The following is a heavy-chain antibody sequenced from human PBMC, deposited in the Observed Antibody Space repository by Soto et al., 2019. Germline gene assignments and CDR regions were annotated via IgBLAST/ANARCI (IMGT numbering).Heavy chain of an antibody. V-gene: IGHV4-59*01. D-gene: IGHD3-3*01. J-gene: IGHJ3*02. Sequence: SETLSLTCTVSGGSISSYYWSWIRQPPGKGLEWIGYIYYSGSTNYNPSLKSRVTISVDTSKNQFSLKLSSVTAADTAVYYCARGFTXDFWSGYPQRAALGAFDIWGQGTMVTVSS. CDR2: IYYSGST. CDR3: ARGFTXDFWSGYPQRAALGAFDI. CDR1: GGSISSYY.